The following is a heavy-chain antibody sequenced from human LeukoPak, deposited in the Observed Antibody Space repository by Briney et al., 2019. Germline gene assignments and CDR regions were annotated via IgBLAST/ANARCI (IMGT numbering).Heavy chain of an antibody. CDR2: LSHSGSS. V-gene: IGHV4-59*02. D-gene: IGHD3-3*01. CDR1: GGSVSSYY. J-gene: IGHJ4*02. CDR3: ARHPRYGDGYYL. Sequence: SETLSLTCTVSGGSVSSYYWSWIRRPPGRGLEWIAYLSHSGSSDSNPSLTSRVTTLVDTSKNQFSLKLTSVTAADTAVYYCARHPRYGDGYYLWGQGTLVTVSS.